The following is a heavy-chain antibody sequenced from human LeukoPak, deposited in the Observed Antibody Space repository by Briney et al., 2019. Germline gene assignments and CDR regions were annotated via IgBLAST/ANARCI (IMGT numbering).Heavy chain of an antibody. J-gene: IGHJ3*02. CDR1: GYTFTSYY. CDR3: ARFGAPQWSGAPLGINAFDM. Sequence: ASVKVSCKASGYTFTSYYIHWVRQAPGQGLEWMAWISPNSGATNSAQRFQGRVAVTRDTSISTAYMELSRLRSDDTAVYYCARFGAPQWSGAPLGINAFDMWGQGTMVTVSS. CDR2: ISPNSGAT. D-gene: IGHD3-10*01. V-gene: IGHV1-2*02.